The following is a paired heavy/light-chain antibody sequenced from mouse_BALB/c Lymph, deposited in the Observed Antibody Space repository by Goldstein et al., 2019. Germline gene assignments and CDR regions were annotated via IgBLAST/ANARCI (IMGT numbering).Heavy chain of an antibody. V-gene: IGHV5-9-4*01. Sequence: EVQLVESGGGLVKPGGSLKLSCAASGFTFSSYAMSWVRQSPEKRLEWVAEIISGGSYTYYPDTVTGRFTISRDNAKNTLYLEMSSLRSEDTAMYYCARDDYDVGWFAYWGQGTLVTVSA. J-gene: IGHJ3*01. D-gene: IGHD2-4*01. CDR1: GFTFSSYA. CDR2: IISGGSYT. CDR3: ARDDYDVGWFAY.
Light chain of an antibody. CDR1: SSVSY. CDR2: STS. CDR3: QQRSSYPPT. Sequence: QIVLTQSPAIMSASPGEKVTITCSASSSVSYMHWFQQKPGTSPKLWIYSTSNLASGVPARFSGSGSGTSYSLTISRMEAEDAATYYCQQRSSYPPTFGGGTKLEIK. J-gene: IGKJ2*01. V-gene: IGKV4-57*01.